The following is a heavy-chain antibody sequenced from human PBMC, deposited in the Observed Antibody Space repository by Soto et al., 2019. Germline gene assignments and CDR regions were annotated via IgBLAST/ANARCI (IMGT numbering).Heavy chain of an antibody. D-gene: IGHD2-8*01. CDR1: GFTFGDYA. Sequence: PGGSLRLSCTASGFTFGDYAMGWFRQAPGKGLEWVGFIRSRAYGGTTEYAASVKGRFTISRDDSKSIAYLQMNSLKTEDTAVYYCTSRYCTNGVCYYWGGFDYWRHGTLVTSPQ. J-gene: IGHJ4*01. CDR3: TSRYCTNGVCYYWGGFDY. CDR2: IRSRAYGGTT. V-gene: IGHV3-49*03.